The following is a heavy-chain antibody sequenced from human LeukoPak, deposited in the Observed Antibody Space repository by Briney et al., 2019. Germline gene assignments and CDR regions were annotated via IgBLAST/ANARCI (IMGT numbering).Heavy chain of an antibody. D-gene: IGHD3-16*02. CDR3: AREEHDYVWGSYRYYYYYGIDV. J-gene: IGHJ6*02. CDR2: LSFDGSNE. V-gene: IGHV3-30*03. CDR1: GFTFSSYG. Sequence: GGSLRLSCAASGFTFSSYGMHWVRRSPGRGLEWVSFLSFDGSNEFYADSLKGRFTISRDNSKDTLYLRMDSLRAEDTALYYCAREEHDYVWGSYRYYYYYGIDVWGQGTTVTVSS.